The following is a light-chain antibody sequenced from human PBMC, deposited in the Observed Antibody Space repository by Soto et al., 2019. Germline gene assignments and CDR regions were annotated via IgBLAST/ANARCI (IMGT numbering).Light chain of an antibody. Sequence: QSVLTQPLSVSASPGQRVTISCSGGSSNIGSNTVAWYQHLPGTAPPRLIFTAGQRPSGVTGRFSGSKSGTSASLAISGLQSEDAGDYCCAAWDNSLNGYVFGPGTKLTVL. V-gene: IGLV1-44*01. CDR1: SSNIGSNT. J-gene: IGLJ1*01. CDR3: AAWDNSLNGYV. CDR2: TAG.